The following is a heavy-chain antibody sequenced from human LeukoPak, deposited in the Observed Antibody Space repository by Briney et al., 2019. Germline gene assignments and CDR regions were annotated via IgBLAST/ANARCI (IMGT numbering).Heavy chain of an antibody. D-gene: IGHD3-10*01. CDR1: GGTFSSYA. CDR2: IVPIFGTT. Sequence: SVKVSCKASGGTFSSYAITWLGQAPGQGREWMGRIVPIFGTTHSAQNLQGRATITTDESTATAYMELTGLTSEDTAVYFCARSYGSGSFLDYWGQGTLVTVSS. CDR3: ARSYGSGSFLDY. J-gene: IGHJ4*02. V-gene: IGHV1-69*05.